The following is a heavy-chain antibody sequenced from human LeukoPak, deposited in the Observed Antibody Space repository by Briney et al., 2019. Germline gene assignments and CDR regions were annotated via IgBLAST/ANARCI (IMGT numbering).Heavy chain of an antibody. V-gene: IGHV4-59*02. D-gene: IGHD6-13*01. CDR2: ISYIGST. J-gene: IGHJ4*02. CDR1: GGSVSSYY. CDR3: ARSGSWTLNFDS. Sequence: SETLSLTCTVSGGSVSSYYWTWIRQPPGKGLEWIGYISYIGSTNYSPSLKSRVTISVDTSKNQFSLKVSSVTAADTAVYYCARSGSWTLNFDSRGQGTLVTVSS.